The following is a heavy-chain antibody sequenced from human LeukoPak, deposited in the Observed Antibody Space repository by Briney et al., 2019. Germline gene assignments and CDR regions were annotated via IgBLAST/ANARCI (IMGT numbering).Heavy chain of an antibody. D-gene: IGHD2-2*01. CDR3: ARAPGYCSSTSCSGYYYYYYYMDV. V-gene: IGHV3-21*01. J-gene: IGHJ6*03. CDR1: GFTFSSYS. CDR2: ISSSSSYI. Sequence: GGSLRLSCAASGFTFSSYSMNWVRQAPGKGLGWVSSISSSSSYIYYADSVKGRFTISRDNAKNSLYLQMNSLRAEDTAVYYCARAPGYCSSTSCSGYYYYYYYMDVWGKGTTVTVSS.